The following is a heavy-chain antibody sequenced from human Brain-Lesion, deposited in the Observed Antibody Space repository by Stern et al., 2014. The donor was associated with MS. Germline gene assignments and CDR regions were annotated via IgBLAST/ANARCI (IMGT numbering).Heavy chain of an antibody. Sequence: VHLVESGGVLVQPGGSLKLSCAASGFTFSRDWMTWVRQAPGKGLEWVANIKEDGSEQYYVDSVKGRFTMSRDNAKNSLYLQMNSLRAEDTAVYYCARRVLVAMGGYPKTLDVWGRGTRVTVSS. V-gene: IGHV3-7*01. D-gene: IGHD2-2*01. CDR1: GFTFSRDW. J-gene: IGHJ6*02. CDR3: ARRVLVAMGGYPKTLDV. CDR2: IKEDGSEQ.